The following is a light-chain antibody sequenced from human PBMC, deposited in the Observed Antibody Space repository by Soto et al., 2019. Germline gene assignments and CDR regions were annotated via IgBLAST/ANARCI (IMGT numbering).Light chain of an antibody. Sequence: VVLTQSPLSLPVTPGQPASISCRSSQSLVRSDGFTFLSWYQQRPGQSPRRLIYRVSNRDSGVPDRFSSSGSGTDFTLTISSLEPEDFAVYYCQQRSNWPPITFGQGTRLEIK. J-gene: IGKJ5*01. CDR1: QSLVRSDGFTF. CDR2: RVS. V-gene: IGKV2-30*01. CDR3: QQRSNWPPIT.